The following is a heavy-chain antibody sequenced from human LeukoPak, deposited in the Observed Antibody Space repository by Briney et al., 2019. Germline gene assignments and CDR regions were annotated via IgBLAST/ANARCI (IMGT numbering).Heavy chain of an antibody. J-gene: IGHJ4*02. CDR2: ISSSSSDI. CDR3: ARVPGGLEWADFDY. CDR1: GFTFSSYS. Sequence: GGSLRLSCAASGFTFSSYSMKWVRQAPGKGLEWVSCISSSSSDISYADSVKGRFTISRDNAKNSLYLHMSSLRAEDTAVYYCARVPGGLEWADFDYWGQGTLVTVSS. V-gene: IGHV3-21*01. D-gene: IGHD3-3*01.